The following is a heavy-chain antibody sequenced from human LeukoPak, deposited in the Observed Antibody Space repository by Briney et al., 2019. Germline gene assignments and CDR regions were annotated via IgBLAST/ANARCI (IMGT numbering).Heavy chain of an antibody. D-gene: IGHD6-6*01. CDR3: AREPLEAARPI. Sequence: GGSLRLSCAASGFTFSSYAMSWVRQAPGKGLEWVSVIYSGGSTYYADSVKGRFTISRDNSKNTLYLQMNSLRAEDTAVYYCAREPLEAARPIWGQGTMVTVSS. CDR2: IYSGGST. CDR1: GFTFSSYA. J-gene: IGHJ3*02. V-gene: IGHV3-53*01.